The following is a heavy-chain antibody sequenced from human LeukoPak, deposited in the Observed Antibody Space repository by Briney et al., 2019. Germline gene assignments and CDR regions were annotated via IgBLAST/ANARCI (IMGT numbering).Heavy chain of an antibody. CDR3: AKEGDFLYYDPAAFDY. CDR1: GFTFSSYG. CDR2: IRYDGNIK. Sequence: GGSLRLSCGASGFTFSSYGMLWVRQSPGKGLEWVAFIRYDGNIKFYADSMKGRFTISRDNAKNSLYLQMSSLGAEDTALYYCAKEGDFLYYDPAAFDYWGQGTLVTVSS. D-gene: IGHD3-22*01. J-gene: IGHJ4*02. V-gene: IGHV3-30*02.